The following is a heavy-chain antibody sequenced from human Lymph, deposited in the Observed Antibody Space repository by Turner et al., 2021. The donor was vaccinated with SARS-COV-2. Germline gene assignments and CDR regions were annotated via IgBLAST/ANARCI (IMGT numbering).Heavy chain of an antibody. CDR2: IYYRGST. J-gene: IGHJ5*02. D-gene: IGHD2-21*02. CDR3: ARETVNNWVDP. CDR1: GGPMNSNY. V-gene: IGHV4-59*01. Sequence: QVQLQEAGPRLVKPVETLSHTCTVSGGPMNSNYWSWIRQALGKRLEWIGYIYYRGSTNYNPSRESRVTISVDTSRNQFSLNLTSVTAADTAIYYCARETVNNWVDPWGQGTLVTVSS.